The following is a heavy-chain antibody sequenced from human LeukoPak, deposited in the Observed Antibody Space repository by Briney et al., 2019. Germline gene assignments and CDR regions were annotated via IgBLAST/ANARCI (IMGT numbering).Heavy chain of an antibody. V-gene: IGHV3-23*01. CDR1: GFTFSSYA. J-gene: IGHJ4*02. D-gene: IGHD3-3*01. CDR3: AKGVVRDFWSGKGGNYFDY. CDR2: INGSGGST. Sequence: GGSLRLSCAASGFTFSSYAMSWVRQAPGKGLEWISAINGSGGSTYYADSVKGRVTISRDNSKNTLYLQMNSLRAEDTAVYYCAKGVVRDFWSGKGGNYFDYWGQGTLVTVSS.